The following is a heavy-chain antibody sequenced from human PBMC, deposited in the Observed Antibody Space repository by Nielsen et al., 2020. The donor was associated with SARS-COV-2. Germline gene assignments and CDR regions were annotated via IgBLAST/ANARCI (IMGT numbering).Heavy chain of an antibody. V-gene: IGHV3-23*01. Sequence: GESLKISCAASGFTFSSYAMSWVRQAPGKGLEWVSAISGSGGSTYYADSVKGRFTISRDNSKNTLHLQMNSLRAEDTAVYYCAKDRGTTGCYMDVWGKGTTVTVSS. CDR1: GFTFSSYA. CDR3: AKDRGTTGCYMDV. J-gene: IGHJ6*03. CDR2: ISGSGGST. D-gene: IGHD1-1*01.